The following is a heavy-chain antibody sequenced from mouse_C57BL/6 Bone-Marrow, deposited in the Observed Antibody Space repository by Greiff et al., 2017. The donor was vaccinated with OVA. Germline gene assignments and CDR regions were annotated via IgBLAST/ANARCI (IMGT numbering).Heavy chain of an antibody. J-gene: IGHJ2*01. Sequence: QVHVKQPGAELVKPGASVKLSCKASGYTFTSYWMHWVKQRPGQGLEWIGMIHPNSGSTNYNEKFKSKATLTVDKSSSTAYMQLSSLTSEDSAVYYCARRLLLDYWGQGTTLTVSS. CDR2: IHPNSGST. V-gene: IGHV1-64*01. D-gene: IGHD2-3*01. CDR1: GYTFTSYW. CDR3: ARRLLLDY.